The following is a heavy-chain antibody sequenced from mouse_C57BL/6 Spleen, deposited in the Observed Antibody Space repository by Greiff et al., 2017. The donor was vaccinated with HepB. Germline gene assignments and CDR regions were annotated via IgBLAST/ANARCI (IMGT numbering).Heavy chain of an antibody. CDR1: GYAFSSSW. CDR3: ARDYYYSSSYRYYAMDY. Sequence: VQLQQSGPELVKPGASVKISCKASGYAFSSSWMNWVKQRPGRGLEWIGRIYPGDGDTNYNGKFKGKATLTTDKSSSTAYMQLSSLTSEDSAVYFCARDYYYSSSYRYYAMDYWGQGTSVTVSS. CDR2: IYPGDGDT. D-gene: IGHD1-1*01. V-gene: IGHV1-82*01. J-gene: IGHJ4*01.